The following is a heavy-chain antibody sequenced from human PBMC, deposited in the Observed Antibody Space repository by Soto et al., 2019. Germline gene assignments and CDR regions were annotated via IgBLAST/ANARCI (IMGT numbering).Heavy chain of an antibody. CDR3: ARDRSDSSRADSFDI. Sequence: ETLSLSCAVSGFSVSDNYMSWVRQAPGKGLEWVSVIYRGDATHYADSVKGRFTISRDNSKNTVYLQMNSLRAEDTAVYYCARDRSDSSRADSFDIWGQGTMVTVSS. CDR2: IYRGDAT. CDR1: GFSVSDNY. J-gene: IGHJ3*02. D-gene: IGHD6-25*01. V-gene: IGHV3-53*01.